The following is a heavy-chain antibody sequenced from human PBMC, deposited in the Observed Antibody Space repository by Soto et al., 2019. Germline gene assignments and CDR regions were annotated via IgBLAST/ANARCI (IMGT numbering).Heavy chain of an antibody. V-gene: IGHV1-69*13. CDR2: IIPIFGTA. CDR3: ARVDTAMVRSDYYYGMDV. D-gene: IGHD5-18*01. Sequence: SVKVSCKASGGTFSSYAISWVRQAPGQGLEWMGGIIPIFGTANYAQKFQGRVTITADESTSTAYMELGSLRSEDTAVYYCARVDTAMVRSDYYYGMDVWGQGTTVTVSS. CDR1: GGTFSSYA. J-gene: IGHJ6*02.